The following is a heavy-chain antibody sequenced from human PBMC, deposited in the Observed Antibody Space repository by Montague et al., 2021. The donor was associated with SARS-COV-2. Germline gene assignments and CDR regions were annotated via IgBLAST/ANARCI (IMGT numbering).Heavy chain of an antibody. V-gene: IGHV4-59*01. J-gene: IGHJ6*02. D-gene: IGHD3-10*01. CDR1: GGSISDYS. CDR2: IYPSGTT. CDR3: ASDGLGSYTSYGVDV. Sequence: SETLSLTCIVYGGSISDYSWSWIRQHPGKGLEWIGDIYPSGTTNYNPSLKSRVTISVDTSKNYFSLKLSSVTAADTAVYYCASDGLGSYTSYGVDVWGQGTPVTVSS.